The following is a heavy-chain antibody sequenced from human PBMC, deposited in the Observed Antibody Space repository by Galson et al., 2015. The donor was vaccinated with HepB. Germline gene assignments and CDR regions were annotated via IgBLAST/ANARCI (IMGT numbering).Heavy chain of an antibody. CDR2: INSDGTYI. V-gene: IGHV3-74*01. D-gene: IGHD1-1*01. Sequence: SLRLSCAASGFSFSIYQMHWVRQAPGKGLVWVSRINSDGTYIHYADSVKGRFTISRDNAKNTLNLQMNSLRVDDTAIYYCARGNNWNDGGYYYGLDVWGQGTTVTVSS. CDR1: GFSFSIYQ. CDR3: ARGNNWNDGGYYYGLDV. J-gene: IGHJ6*02.